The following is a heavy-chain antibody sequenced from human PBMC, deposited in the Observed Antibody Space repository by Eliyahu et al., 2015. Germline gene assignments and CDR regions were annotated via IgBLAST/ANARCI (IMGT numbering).Heavy chain of an antibody. J-gene: IGHJ4*02. V-gene: IGHV3-49*03. D-gene: IGHD6-19*01. CDR2: IRAKTYGGTT. CDR1: GXXLXDYV. Sequence: EVQVVESGGDLVXPGRSLXXSXXASGXXLXDYVMGWFRQAPGKGLEWIGSIRAKTYGGTTEYAASMKDRFIISRDDSKSIVYLQLNSLRSEDTAVYYCTRGSRSGGDCWGQGTLVTVSS. CDR3: TRGSRSGGDC.